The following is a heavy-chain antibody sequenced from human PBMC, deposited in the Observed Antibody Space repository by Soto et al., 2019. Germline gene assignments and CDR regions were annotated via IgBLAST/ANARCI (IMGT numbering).Heavy chain of an antibody. V-gene: IGHV3-11*06. J-gene: IGHJ4*02. D-gene: IGHD1-26*01. CDR1: GFTFSDYY. CDR2: ISSSSTYT. CDR3: AGKQWEPSGNYYFAY. Sequence: QVQLVESGGGLVKPGGSLRLSCATSGFTFSDYYMSWVRQAPGKGLEWVSYISSSSTYTNYADSVKGRFTISRDNAKNSLYLQMNRLRAEDTAVYYCAGKQWEPSGNYYFAYWGQGPLVTVSS.